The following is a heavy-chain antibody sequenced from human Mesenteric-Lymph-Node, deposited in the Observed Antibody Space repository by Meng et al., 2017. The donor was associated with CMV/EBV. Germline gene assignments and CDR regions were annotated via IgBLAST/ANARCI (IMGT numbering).Heavy chain of an antibody. V-gene: IGHV3-74*01. CDR3: ARDCSRTTCYDAFDL. CDR2: INSDGSST. J-gene: IGHJ3*01. CDR1: GFTFSSYW. Sequence: GESLKISCAASGFTFSSYWMHWVRQAPGKGLVWVSRINSDGSSTSYADSVKGRFTISRDNAKNTLYLQMNSLSAEDTAVYSCARDCSRTTCYDAFDLWGQGTMVTVSS. D-gene: IGHD2-2*01.